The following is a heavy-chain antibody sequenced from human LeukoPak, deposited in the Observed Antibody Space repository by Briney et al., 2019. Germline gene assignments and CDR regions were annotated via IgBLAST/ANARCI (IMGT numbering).Heavy chain of an antibody. Sequence: PGGSLRLSCAASAFTFSTYNMNWVRQAPGKGLEWVSSISGSSSYIYYADSVKGRFSISRDNAKNSLYLQMNSLRAEDTAVYYCARDLLGWELHYFDYWGQGTLVTVSS. CDR1: AFTFSTYN. V-gene: IGHV3-21*01. J-gene: IGHJ4*02. D-gene: IGHD1-26*01. CDR3: ARDLLGWELHYFDY. CDR2: ISGSSSYI.